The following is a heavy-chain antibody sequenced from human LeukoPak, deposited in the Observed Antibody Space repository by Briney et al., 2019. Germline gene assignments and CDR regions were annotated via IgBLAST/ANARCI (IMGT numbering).Heavy chain of an antibody. CDR2: IKSKTDGGTT. CDR1: GFTFSNAW. D-gene: IGHD3-22*01. J-gene: IGHJ4*02. Sequence: PGGSLRLSCAASGFTFSNAWMSWVRQAPGKGLEWVGRIKSKTDGGTTDYAAPVKGRFTISRDDSKNTLYLQMNSLKTEDTAVYYCTTDGGYDSSGYYLGSDYWGQGTLVTVSS. CDR3: TTDGGYDSSGYYLGSDY. V-gene: IGHV3-15*01.